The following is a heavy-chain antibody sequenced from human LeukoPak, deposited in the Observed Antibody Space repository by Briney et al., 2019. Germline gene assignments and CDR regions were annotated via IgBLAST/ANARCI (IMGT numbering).Heavy chain of an antibody. CDR2: IIPIFGTA. D-gene: IGHD2-2*01. CDR1: GGTFSSYA. Sequence: SVKVSCKASGGTFSSYAISWVRQAPGQGLEWMGGIIPIFGTANYAQKFQGRVTITTDESTSTGYMELSSLRSEDTAVYYCARGVVPSANNNWFDPWGQGTLVTVSS. CDR3: ARGVVPSANNNWFDP. V-gene: IGHV1-69*05. J-gene: IGHJ5*02.